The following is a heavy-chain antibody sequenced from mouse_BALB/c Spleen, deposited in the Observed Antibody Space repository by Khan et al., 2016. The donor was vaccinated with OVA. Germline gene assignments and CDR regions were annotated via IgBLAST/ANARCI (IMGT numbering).Heavy chain of an antibody. CDR2: INPSSGYN. J-gene: IGHJ3*01. V-gene: IGHV1-4*01. D-gene: IGHD1-1*01. CDR1: GYIFTSYM. Sequence: QVQLKQSGAELARPGASVKMSCKASGYIFTSYMMHWVKQRPGQGLEWIGDINPSSGYNNYNQKFKDKATLTADKSSSTAYMQLSSLTSEDSAVYYCRGGGYGSFGYWGQGTLVTVSA. CDR3: RGGGYGSFGY.